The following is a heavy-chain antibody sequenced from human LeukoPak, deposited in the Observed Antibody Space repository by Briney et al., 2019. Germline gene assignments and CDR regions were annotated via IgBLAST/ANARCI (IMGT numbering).Heavy chain of an antibody. Sequence: PSETLSLTCTVSGGSISSYYWSWTRQPARKGLEWIGRIYTSGSTNYNPSLKSRVTMSVDTSKNQFSLKLSSVTAADTAVYYCARDGEYSYDILTGYLGTLDAFDPWGQGTLVTVSS. D-gene: IGHD3-9*01. CDR1: GGSISSYY. V-gene: IGHV4-4*07. CDR2: IYTSGST. J-gene: IGHJ5*02. CDR3: ARDGEYSYDILTGYLGTLDAFDP.